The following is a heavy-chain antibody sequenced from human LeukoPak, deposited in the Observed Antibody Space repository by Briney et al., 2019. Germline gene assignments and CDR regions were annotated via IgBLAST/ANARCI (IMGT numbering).Heavy chain of an antibody. Sequence: GGSLRLSCAASGFTFSSYAMSWVRQAPGKGLEWVSAISGSGGSTYYADSVKGRFTISRDNSKNTLYLQMNSLRAEDTAVYYCAQDPSGITIFGVVIKRGDYYYGMDVWGQGTTVTVSS. CDR1: GFTFSSYA. CDR3: AQDPSGITIFGVVIKRGDYYYGMDV. D-gene: IGHD3-3*01. J-gene: IGHJ6*02. CDR2: ISGSGGST. V-gene: IGHV3-23*01.